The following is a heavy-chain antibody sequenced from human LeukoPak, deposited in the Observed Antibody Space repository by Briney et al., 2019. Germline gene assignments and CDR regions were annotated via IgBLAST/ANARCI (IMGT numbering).Heavy chain of an antibody. J-gene: IGHJ6*03. D-gene: IGHD3-10*01. CDR1: GYTFTSYY. CDR2: INPSGGST. V-gene: IGHV1-46*01. Sequence: GASVKVSCKASGYTFTSYYMHWVRQAPGQGLEWMGIINPSGGSTSYAQKFQGRVTITRNTSISTAYMELSSLRSEDTAVYYCARVTMVRGVIPYMDVWGKGTTVTVSS. CDR3: ARVTMVRGVIPYMDV.